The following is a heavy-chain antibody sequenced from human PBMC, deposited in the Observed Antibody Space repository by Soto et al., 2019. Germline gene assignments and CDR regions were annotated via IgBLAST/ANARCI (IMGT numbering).Heavy chain of an antibody. CDR3: AREWHYYGSGSPFFQH. D-gene: IGHD3-10*01. CDR1: GYTFTSYY. CDR2: INPSGGST. Sequence: QVQLVQSGAEVKKPGASVKVSCKASGYTFTSYYMHWVRQAPGQGLEWMGIINPSGGSTSYAQKFQWRVTMTXXTXTXXVYMELSSLRCEDTAVYYCAREWHYYGSGSPFFQHWGQGTLVTVSS. V-gene: IGHV1-46*01. J-gene: IGHJ1*01.